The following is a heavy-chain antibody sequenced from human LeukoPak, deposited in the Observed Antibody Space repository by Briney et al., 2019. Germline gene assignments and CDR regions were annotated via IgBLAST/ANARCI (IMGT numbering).Heavy chain of an antibody. V-gene: IGHV1-2*02. D-gene: IGHD3-3*01. CDR3: ARNGDSPEKAYYDFWSGYLDWFDP. CDR2: INPNSGGT. J-gene: IGHJ5*02. Sequence: ASVKVSCKASGYTFTGYYMHWVRQAPGQGLEWIGWINPNSGGTKYAQKFQGRVTMTRDTSISTAYMELSRLRSDDTAMYYCARNGDSPEKAYYDFWSGYLDWFDPWGQGTLVTVSS. CDR1: GYTFTGYY.